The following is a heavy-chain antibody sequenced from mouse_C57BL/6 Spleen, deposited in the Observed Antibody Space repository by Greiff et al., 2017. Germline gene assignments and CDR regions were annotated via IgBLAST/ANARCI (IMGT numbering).Heavy chain of an antibody. CDR3: ARSSTMVTTGFAY. V-gene: IGHV1-39*01. CDR2: INPNYGTT. Sequence: VHVKQSGPELVKPGASVKISCKASGYSFTDYNMNWVKQSNGKSLEWIGVINPNYGTTSYNQKFKGKATLTVDQSSSTAYMQLNSLTSEDSAVYYCARSSTMVTTGFAYWGQGTLVTVSA. J-gene: IGHJ3*01. CDR1: GYSFTDYN. D-gene: IGHD2-2*01.